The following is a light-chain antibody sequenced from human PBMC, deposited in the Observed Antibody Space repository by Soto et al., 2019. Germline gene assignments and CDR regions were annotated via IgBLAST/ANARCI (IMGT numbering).Light chain of an antibody. CDR3: QQRSRWPLT. V-gene: IGKV3-11*01. CDR1: QSVSYY. CDR2: DTS. Sequence: IVLTQSPATLSLSPGERATLSCRASQSVSYYLGWYQQKPGQAPRLLIYDTSNRATDIPDRFTGSGSGTDFTLTISSLEPEDFAVYYCQQRSRWPLTFGGGTKVEIK. J-gene: IGKJ4*01.